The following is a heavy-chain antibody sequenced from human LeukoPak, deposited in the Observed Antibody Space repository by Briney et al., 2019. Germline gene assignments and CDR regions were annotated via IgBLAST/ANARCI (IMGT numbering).Heavy chain of an antibody. D-gene: IGHD6-19*01. J-gene: IGHJ4*02. CDR1: GGSISSRPYY. CDR3: ARGPRIAVAGTVRWVGGYYFDY. Sequence: SETLSLTCTVSGGSISSRPYYWGWIRQPPGKGLEWIGSIYYSGSTYYNPSLKSRVTISVDTSKNQFSLKLSSVTAADTAVYYCARGPRIAVAGTVRWVGGYYFDYWGQGTLVTVSS. CDR2: IYYSGST. V-gene: IGHV4-39*07.